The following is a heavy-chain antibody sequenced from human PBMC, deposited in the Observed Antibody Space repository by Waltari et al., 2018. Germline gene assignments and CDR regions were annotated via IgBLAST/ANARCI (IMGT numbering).Heavy chain of an antibody. V-gene: IGHV3-23*01. J-gene: IGHJ4*02. CDR1: GFTFRSYA. Sequence: EVQLLESGGGLVQPGGSLRLSCAASGFTFRSYAMSGVRQAPGKGLEWVSGISGGGGSTYYVDSVKGRFTISRDNSRNTLYLQMNSLRAEDTAIYYCAKSESSSPTALDYWGQGTLVTVAS. D-gene: IGHD6-13*01. CDR2: ISGGGGST. CDR3: AKSESSSPTALDY.